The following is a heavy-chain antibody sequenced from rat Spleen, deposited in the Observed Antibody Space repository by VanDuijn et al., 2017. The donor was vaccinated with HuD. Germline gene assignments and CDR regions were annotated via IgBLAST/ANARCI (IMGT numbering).Heavy chain of an antibody. Sequence: EVQLVESGGGLVQPGRSLKVSCAASGFTFRNYDMAWVRQAPTKGLEWVAYISTGGGSTYYRDSVKGRFTISRDNAKSTLYLLMDSLRSEDTATYYCTRQDTSGYSNWFAYWGQGTLVTVSS. CDR2: ISTGGGST. J-gene: IGHJ3*01. V-gene: IGHV5-27*01. D-gene: IGHD4-3*01. CDR3: TRQDTSGYSNWFAY. CDR1: GFTFRNYD.